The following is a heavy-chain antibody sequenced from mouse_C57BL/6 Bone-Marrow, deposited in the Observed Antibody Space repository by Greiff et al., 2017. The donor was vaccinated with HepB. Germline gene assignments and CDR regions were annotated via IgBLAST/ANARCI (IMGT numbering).Heavy chain of an antibody. D-gene: IGHD3-2*02. V-gene: IGHV5-6*01. J-gene: IGHJ3*01. CDR1: GFTFSSYG. CDR2: ISSGGSYT. CDR3: ARPAAQVSFAY. Sequence: EVKLVESGGDLVKPGGSLKLSCAASGFTFSSYGMSWVRQTPDKRLEWVATISSGGSYTYYPDSVKGRFTISRANAKNTLYLQMSSLKSEDTAMYYCARPAAQVSFAYWGQGTLVTVSA.